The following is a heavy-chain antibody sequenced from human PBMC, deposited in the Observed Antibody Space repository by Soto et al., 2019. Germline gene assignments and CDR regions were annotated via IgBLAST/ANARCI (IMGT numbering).Heavy chain of an antibody. Sequence: GASVKVSCKASGYTFTSYGSSWVRQAPGQGLEWMGWISAYNGNTNYAQKLQCRVTMTTDTSTSTAYMELRSLRSDDTAVYYCARDLSTIFVPNWFDPWGQGTLVTVSS. CDR3: ARDLSTIFVPNWFDP. V-gene: IGHV1-18*01. CDR1: GYTFTSYG. D-gene: IGHD3-3*01. CDR2: ISAYNGNT. J-gene: IGHJ5*02.